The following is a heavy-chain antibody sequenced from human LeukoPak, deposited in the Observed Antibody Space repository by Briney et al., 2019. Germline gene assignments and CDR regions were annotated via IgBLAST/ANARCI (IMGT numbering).Heavy chain of an antibody. D-gene: IGHD6-6*01. V-gene: IGHV4-59*08. J-gene: IGHJ5*02. CDR1: GGSTSNYY. CDR3: TRRGGSSSSDWFDP. Sequence: SEPLSLTCTVSGGSTSNYYWSWIRQPPGKGLEWIGYVYYTGSTSYNPSLKSRVTISGDTSKNQFSLKLSSVTAADTAVYYCTRRGGSSSSDWFDPWGQGTLVIVSS. CDR2: VYYTGST.